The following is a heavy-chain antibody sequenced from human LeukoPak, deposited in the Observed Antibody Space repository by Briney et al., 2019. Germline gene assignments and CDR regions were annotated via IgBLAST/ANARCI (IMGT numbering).Heavy chain of an antibody. J-gene: IGHJ5*02. CDR1: GYTFTGYY. CDR3: ARDMVGGYYYDSSGYYYDVFDP. D-gene: IGHD3-22*01. Sequence: ASVKVSCKASGYTFTGYYMHWVRQAPGQGLEWMGWINPNSGGTNYAQKFQGRVTMTRDTSISTAYMELSRLRSDDTAVYYCARDMVGGYYYDSSGYYYDVFDPWGQGTLVTVSS. V-gene: IGHV1-2*02. CDR2: INPNSGGT.